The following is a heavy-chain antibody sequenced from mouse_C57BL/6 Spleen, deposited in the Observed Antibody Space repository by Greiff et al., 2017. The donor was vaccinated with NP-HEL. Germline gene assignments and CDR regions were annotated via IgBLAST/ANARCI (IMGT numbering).Heavy chain of an antibody. D-gene: IGHD5-1*01. V-gene: IGHV1-15*01. CDR1: GYTFTDYE. Sequence: QVQLQQSGAELVRPGASVTLSCKASGYTFTDYEMHWVKQTPVHGLEWIGAIDPETGGTAYNQKFKGKAILTADKSSSTAYMELRSLTSEDSAVYYCTRGGEYGSEGFAYWGQGTLVTVSA. CDR3: TRGGEYGSEGFAY. CDR2: IDPETGGT. J-gene: IGHJ3*01.